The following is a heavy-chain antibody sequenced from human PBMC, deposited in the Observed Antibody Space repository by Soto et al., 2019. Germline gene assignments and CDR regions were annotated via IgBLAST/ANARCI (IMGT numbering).Heavy chain of an antibody. D-gene: IGHD1-26*01. Sequence: PSETLSLTCTVSGSSISSYYSSWIRPPPGKGLEWIGYIYYSGSTNYNPSLKSRVTISVDTSKNQFSLKLSSVTAADTAVYYCARRYGSAIDYWGQGTLVTVS. V-gene: IGHV4-59*08. J-gene: IGHJ4*02. CDR1: GSSISSYY. CDR2: IYYSGST. CDR3: ARRYGSAIDY.